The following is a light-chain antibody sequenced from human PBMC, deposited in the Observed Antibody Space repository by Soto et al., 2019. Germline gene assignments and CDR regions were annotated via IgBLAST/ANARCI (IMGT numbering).Light chain of an antibody. CDR1: QSVTSNY. V-gene: IGKV3-20*01. CDR2: GAS. Sequence: EIVLTQSLGTLSLSPGERATLSCGASQSVTSNYLAWYQQKPGQAPRLLIFGASTRATGIPDRFSGSRSGTDFTLTISRLEPEDFAVYYCQHYYTSYTTFGQGSKVDIK. CDR3: QHYYTSYTT. J-gene: IGKJ1*01.